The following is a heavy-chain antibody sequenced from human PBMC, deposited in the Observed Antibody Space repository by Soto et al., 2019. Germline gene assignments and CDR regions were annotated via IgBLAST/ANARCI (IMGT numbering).Heavy chain of an antibody. CDR1: GFIFSSYV. V-gene: IGHV3-30*04. CDR3: VPDTGNDFWGGLTPFDP. J-gene: IGHJ5*02. Sequence: QVQVVESGGGVVQPGTSLRLSCAASGFIFSSYVMHWVRQAPGKGLEWVAVISSDGRHEYYADPVKGRFTISRDNSKNTLYVQMKRLRTEDTAMYYCVPDTGNDFWGGLTPFDPWGQGTLVTVSS. CDR2: ISSDGRHE. D-gene: IGHD3-3*01.